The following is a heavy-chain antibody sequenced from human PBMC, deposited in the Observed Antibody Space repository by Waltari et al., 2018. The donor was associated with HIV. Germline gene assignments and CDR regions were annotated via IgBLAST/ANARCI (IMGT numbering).Heavy chain of an antibody. CDR1: GNSISDGADY. CDR2: IQDSGST. Sequence: GLVKPSQTLSLTCSVSGNSISDGADYWSWIRQHPGKGLEWIGYIQDSGSTYYNPSLRSRVTISVDTSKNQFSLKLSSVTAADTAVYSCSRLTPFYFDDWGQGTLVTVSS. J-gene: IGHJ4*02. V-gene: IGHV4-31*03. CDR3: SRLTPFYFDD.